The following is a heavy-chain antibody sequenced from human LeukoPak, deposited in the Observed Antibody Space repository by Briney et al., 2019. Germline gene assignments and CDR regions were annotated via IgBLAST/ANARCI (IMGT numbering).Heavy chain of an antibody. D-gene: IGHD1-26*01. J-gene: IGHJ4*02. V-gene: IGHV3-23*01. Sequence: GGSLRLSCAASGFTVSNSYMSWVRQAPGKGLEWVSAISGSGGSTYYADSVKGRFTISRDNSKNTLYLQMNSLRAEDTAVYYCAKDTEWELSTVDYWGQGTLVTVSS. CDR1: GFTVSNSY. CDR3: AKDTEWELSTVDY. CDR2: ISGSGGST.